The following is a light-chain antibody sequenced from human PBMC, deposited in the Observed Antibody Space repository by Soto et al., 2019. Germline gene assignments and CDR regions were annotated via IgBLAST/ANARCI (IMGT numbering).Light chain of an antibody. CDR2: EGN. Sequence: HSALTQPASVSGSPGQSITIPCTGTSGDVDSHYVAWYQQHPNKAPKVLIYEGNNRPSGVSDRFSGSKSGNTASLTISGLQAEDEADYYCSSHTPNITLFGGGTKLTVL. V-gene: IGLV2-14*03. CDR1: SGDVDSHY. J-gene: IGLJ2*01. CDR3: SSHTPNITL.